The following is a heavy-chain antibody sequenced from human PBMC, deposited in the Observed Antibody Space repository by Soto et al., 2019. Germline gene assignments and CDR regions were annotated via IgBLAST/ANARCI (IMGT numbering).Heavy chain of an antibody. J-gene: IGHJ4*02. Sequence: QVQLVQSGAEVKKPGASVKVSCKASGYTFTSYEINWVRQATGQGLEWMGWMNPNIGDTGYAQKFQGRVTMTRNTSRSTAYMELSSLRSEDTAVYYCARGELLWFGELLRWGQGTLVTVSS. CDR1: GYTFTSYE. CDR3: ARGELLWFGELLR. V-gene: IGHV1-8*01. D-gene: IGHD3-10*01. CDR2: MNPNIGDT.